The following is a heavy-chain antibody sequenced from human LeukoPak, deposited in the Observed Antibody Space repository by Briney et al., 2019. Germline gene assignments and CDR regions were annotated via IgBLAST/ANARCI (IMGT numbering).Heavy chain of an antibody. J-gene: IGHJ4*02. Sequence: PGGSLRLSCAASGFTFSAHYMDWVRQAPGKGLEWVGRIRNKDNKYIIEYAASVQGRFTISRDDSKDKLYLQMNSLKAEDTAVYHCARVGIYLDYWGQGTLVIVSS. CDR1: GFTFSAHY. CDR2: IRNKDNKYII. D-gene: IGHD1-26*01. V-gene: IGHV3-72*01. CDR3: ARVGIYLDY.